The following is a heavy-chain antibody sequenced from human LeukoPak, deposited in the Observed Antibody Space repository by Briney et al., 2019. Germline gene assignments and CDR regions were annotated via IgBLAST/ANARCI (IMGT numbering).Heavy chain of an antibody. D-gene: IGHD3-10*01. V-gene: IGHV4-31*03. Sequence: SETLSLTCTVSGGSISSGGYYWSWIRQHPGKGLEWIGYIYYSASTYYNPSPKSRVTISVDTSKNQSSLKLSSVTAADTAVYYCARDGMVRGMDVWGQGTTVTVSS. CDR1: GGSISSGGYY. CDR2: IYYSAST. J-gene: IGHJ6*02. CDR3: ARDGMVRGMDV.